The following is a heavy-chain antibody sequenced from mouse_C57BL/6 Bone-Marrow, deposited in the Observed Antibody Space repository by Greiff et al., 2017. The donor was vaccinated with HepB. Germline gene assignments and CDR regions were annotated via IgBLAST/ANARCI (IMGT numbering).Heavy chain of an antibody. CDR1: GYTFTSYW. CDR3: SRRGGGYWAWFAY. D-gene: IGHD2-3*01. CDR2: INPSNGGT. J-gene: IGHJ3*01. Sequence: QVQLQQPGTELVKPGASVKLSCKASGYTFTSYWMHWVKQRPGQGLEWIGNINPSNGGTNYNEKFKSKATLTVDKSSSTAYMQLRSLTSEDSAVYFLSRRGGGYWAWFAYWGQGTLVTVSA. V-gene: IGHV1-53*01.